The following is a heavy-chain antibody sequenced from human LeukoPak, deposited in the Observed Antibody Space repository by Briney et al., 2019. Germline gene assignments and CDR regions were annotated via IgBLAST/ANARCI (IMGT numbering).Heavy chain of an antibody. CDR1: GGSISSGGYS. CDR2: IHHSGTT. V-gene: IGHV4-30-2*01. J-gene: IGHJ4*02. CDR3: ARETYGGQGGFEY. Sequence: PSETLSLTCGVSGGSISSGGYSWSWIRQPPGKGLEWIGYIHHSGTTYYNPSLKSRVTISVDRSKNQFSLKLSSVTAADTAVYYCARETYGGQGGFEYWGQGTLVTVSS. D-gene: IGHD2-21*01.